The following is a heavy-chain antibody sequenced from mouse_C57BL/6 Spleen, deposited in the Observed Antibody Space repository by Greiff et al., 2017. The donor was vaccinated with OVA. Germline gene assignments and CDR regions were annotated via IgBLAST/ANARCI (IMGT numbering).Heavy chain of an antibody. V-gene: IGHV1-50*01. D-gene: IGHD2-4*01. CDR1: GYTFTSYW. J-gene: IGHJ3*01. CDR2: IDPSDSYT. Sequence: VQLQQPGAELVKPGASVKLSCKASGYTFTSYWMQWVKQRPGQGLEWIGEIDPSDSYTNYNQKFKGKATLPVDTSSSTAYMQLSSLTSEDSAVYYCARWRDYDAWFAYWGQGTLVTVSA. CDR3: ARWRDYDAWFAY.